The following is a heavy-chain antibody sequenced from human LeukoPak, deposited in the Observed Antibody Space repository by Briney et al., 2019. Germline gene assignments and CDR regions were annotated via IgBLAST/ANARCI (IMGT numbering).Heavy chain of an antibody. D-gene: IGHD6-19*01. CDR2: IYYSGST. V-gene: IGHV4-39*02. Sequence: RASETLSLTCTVSGGSISSSSHYWSWIRQPPGKGLEWIGSIYYSGSTYYNPSLKSRVTISVDTSTNHFSLKVSSVTAADTAVYYCARLDSSGWYLGRLDVWGQGTTVTVSS. CDR3: ARLDSSGWYLGRLDV. CDR1: GGSISSSSHY. J-gene: IGHJ6*02.